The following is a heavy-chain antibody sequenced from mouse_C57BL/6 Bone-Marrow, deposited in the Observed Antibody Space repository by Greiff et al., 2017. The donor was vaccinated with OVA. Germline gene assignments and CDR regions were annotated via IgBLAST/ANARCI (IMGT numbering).Heavy chain of an antibody. CDR2: IYPRSGNT. Sequence: VQLQQSGAELARPGASVKLSCKASGYTFTSYDISWVKQRTGQGLEWIGEIYPRSGNTYYNEKFKGKATLTADKSSSTAYMELRSLTSEDSAVYFCARDSDYDGDWFAYWGQGTLVTVSA. J-gene: IGHJ3*01. CDR1: GYTFTSYD. V-gene: IGHV1-81*01. D-gene: IGHD2-4*01. CDR3: ARDSDYDGDWFAY.